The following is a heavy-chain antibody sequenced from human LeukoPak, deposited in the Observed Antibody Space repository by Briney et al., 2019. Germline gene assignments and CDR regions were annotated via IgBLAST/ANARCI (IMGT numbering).Heavy chain of an antibody. CDR1: GYSFTSYW. V-gene: IGHV5-51*01. J-gene: IGHJ3*02. Sequence: GESLKISCKGSGYSFTSYWIGWVRQMPGKGLEWMGIIYPGDSDTRYSPSSQGQVTISADKSISTAYLQWSSLKASDTAMYYCARPCSSTSCYDAFDIWGQGTMVTVSS. D-gene: IGHD2-2*01. CDR3: ARPCSSTSCYDAFDI. CDR2: IYPGDSDT.